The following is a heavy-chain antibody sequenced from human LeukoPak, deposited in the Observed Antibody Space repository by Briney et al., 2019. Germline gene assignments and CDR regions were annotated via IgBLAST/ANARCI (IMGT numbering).Heavy chain of an antibody. CDR3: ARDVKIGATWNYILGNFDY. CDR1: GGSISSYY. Sequence: SETLSLTCTVSGGSISSYYWSWIRQPPGKGLEWIGEFNHSGSTNYNPSLKSRVTISVDTSKDQFSLNLSSVTAADTAVYYCARDVKIGATWNYILGNFDYWGQGTLVSVSS. CDR2: FNHSGST. D-gene: IGHD1-7*01. J-gene: IGHJ4*02. V-gene: IGHV4-34*01.